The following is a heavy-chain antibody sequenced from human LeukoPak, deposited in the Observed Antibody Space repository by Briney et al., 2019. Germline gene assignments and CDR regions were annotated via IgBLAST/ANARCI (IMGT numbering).Heavy chain of an antibody. CDR2: IKQDGSEK. V-gene: IGHV3-7*01. CDR1: GFTFSSYW. CDR3: ARDHYSSGWTPYYYYGMDV. D-gene: IGHD6-19*01. Sequence: GGSLGLSCAASGFTFSSYWMSWVRQAPGKGLEWVANIKQDGSEKYYVDSVKGRFTISRDNAKNSLYLQMNSLRAEDTAVYYCARDHYSSGWTPYYYYGMDVWGQGTTVTVSS. J-gene: IGHJ6*02.